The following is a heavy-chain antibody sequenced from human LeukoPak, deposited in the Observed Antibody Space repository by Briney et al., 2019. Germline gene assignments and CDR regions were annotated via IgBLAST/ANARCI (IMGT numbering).Heavy chain of an antibody. V-gene: IGHV3-48*03. CDR1: GFTLTSYE. CDR3: ARGPYSSNWYVDY. J-gene: IGHJ4*02. Sequence: GGSLRLSCAASGFTLTSYEMNWVRLAPGKGLEWISYISRTGNSIYYADSVKGRFTVSRDSAKNSLYLQMNSLRAEGTAVYYCARGPYSSNWYVDYWGQGTLVTVAS. D-gene: IGHD6-13*01. CDR2: ISRTGNSI.